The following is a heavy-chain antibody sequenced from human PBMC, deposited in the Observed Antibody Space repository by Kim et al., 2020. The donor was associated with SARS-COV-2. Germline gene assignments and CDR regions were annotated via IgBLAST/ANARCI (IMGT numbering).Heavy chain of an antibody. CDR1: GFSLSTSGVG. J-gene: IGHJ1*01. Sequence: SGPTLVNPTQTLTLTCTFSGFSLSTSGVGVGWIRQPPGKALEWLALIYWDDDKRYSPSLKSRLTITKDTSKNQVVLTMTNMDPVDTATYYCAHTRILTVVVRADRSGEDAEYFQHWGQGTLVTVSS. CDR2: IYWDDDK. CDR3: AHTRILTVVVRADRSGEDAEYFQH. D-gene: IGHD2-2*01. V-gene: IGHV2-5*02.